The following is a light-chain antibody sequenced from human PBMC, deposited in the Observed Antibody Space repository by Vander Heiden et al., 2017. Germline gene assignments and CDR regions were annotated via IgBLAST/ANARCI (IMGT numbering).Light chain of an antibody. CDR1: QSVSSY. CDR2: DAS. CDR3: QQRSNYPLT. J-gene: IGKJ4*01. Sequence: IVLTQSPATLSLSPGERATISCRASQSVSSYLAWYQQRPGQAPRLLIYDASNRATGIPARFSGSGSGTDFTLTISSLEPEDFAIYYCQQRSNYPLTFGGGTKVEIK. V-gene: IGKV3-11*01.